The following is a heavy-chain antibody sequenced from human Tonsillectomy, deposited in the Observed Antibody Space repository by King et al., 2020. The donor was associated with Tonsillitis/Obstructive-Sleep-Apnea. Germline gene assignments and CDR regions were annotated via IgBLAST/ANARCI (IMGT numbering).Heavy chain of an antibody. CDR3: ARKGLGSGSYYSPDAFAI. D-gene: IGHD3-10*01. J-gene: IGHJ3*02. CDR1: GGSISSYY. Sequence: QLQESGPGLVKPSETLSLTCTVSGGSISSYYWSWFRQPPGKGLEWIGYIYYSGSTNYNPSRKSRVTISVDTSKNQISLKLSSVTAADTAVYYCARKGLGSGSYYSPDAFAIWGQGTMVTVSS. V-gene: IGHV4-59*01. CDR2: IYYSGST.